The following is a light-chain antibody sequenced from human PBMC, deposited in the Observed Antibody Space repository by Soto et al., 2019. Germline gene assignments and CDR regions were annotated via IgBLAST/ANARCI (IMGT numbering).Light chain of an antibody. CDR1: QSVSSY. Sequence: IVLTQSPAPLSLSPGERATLSCRASQSVSSYLAWYQHKPGQAPRLLIYDASNRATGIPARFSGSGYGTDFTLTISSLEPEDSALYYCQQRSNWPSFGQGTRLEIK. CDR2: DAS. V-gene: IGKV3-11*01. J-gene: IGKJ5*01. CDR3: QQRSNWPS.